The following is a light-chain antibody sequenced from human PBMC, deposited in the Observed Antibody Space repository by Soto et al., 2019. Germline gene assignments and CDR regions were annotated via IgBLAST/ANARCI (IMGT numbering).Light chain of an antibody. J-gene: IGLJ2*01. V-gene: IGLV1-40*01. CDR1: RSNIGEGYD. CDR2: DTN. CDR3: QSYDTSLGGYVV. Sequence: QSVLTQPPSVSGAPGQRVTISCSGSRSNIGEGYDVFWYQNLPGTAPKLLISDTNNRPSGVPDRFSGSTSGTSASLAITGLQAEDEGDYYCQSYDTSLGGYVVFGGGTQLTVL.